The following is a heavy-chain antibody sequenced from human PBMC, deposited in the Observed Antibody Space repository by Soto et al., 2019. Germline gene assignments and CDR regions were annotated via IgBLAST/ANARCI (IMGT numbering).Heavy chain of an antibody. CDR1: GFTSSSYE. CDR2: ISYDGTYK. J-gene: IGHJ4*02. Sequence: GGSLRLSCGGSGFTSSSYEFHWVRQAPGKGLEWVAIISYDGTYKYYADSVKGRFTISRDNSKSTLYLHMNSLRIEDTAMYYCARVWAPSRPFDYWGQGTLVTVSS. V-gene: IGHV3-30-3*01. D-gene: IGHD3-10*01. CDR3: ARVWAPSRPFDY.